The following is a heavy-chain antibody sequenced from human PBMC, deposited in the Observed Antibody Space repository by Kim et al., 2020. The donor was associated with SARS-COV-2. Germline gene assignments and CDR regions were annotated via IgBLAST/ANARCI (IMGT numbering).Heavy chain of an antibody. CDR2: IYHSGST. D-gene: IGHD6-13*01. V-gene: IGHV4-4*02. CDR3: ARVGYFGGSSSWILVPKTRKYYFDY. Sequence: SETLSLTCAVSGGSISSSNWWSWVRQPPGKGLEWIGEIYHSGSTNYNPSLKSRVTISVDKSKNQFSLKLSSVTAADTAVYYCARVGYFGGSSSWILVPKTRKYYFDYWGQGTLVTVAS. J-gene: IGHJ4*02. CDR1: GGSISSSNW.